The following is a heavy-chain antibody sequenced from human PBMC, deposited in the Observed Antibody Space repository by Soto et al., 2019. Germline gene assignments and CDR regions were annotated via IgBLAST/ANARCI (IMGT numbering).Heavy chain of an antibody. CDR1: GYTFTSYS. V-gene: IGHV1-46*01. J-gene: IGHJ6*02. D-gene: IGHD2-15*01. CDR3: ARDHNFGFILYAMNV. CDR2: INPSSGRT. Sequence: ASVKVSCKASGYTFTSYSMHWVRQAPGQGLEWMGIINPSSGRTSYAQNFQGRVTMTSDTSTSIVYMEMSSLKSEDTAVYYCARDHNFGFILYAMNVWGQGTTVTVSS.